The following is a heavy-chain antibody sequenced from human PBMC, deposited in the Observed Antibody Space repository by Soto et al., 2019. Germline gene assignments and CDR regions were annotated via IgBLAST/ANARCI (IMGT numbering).Heavy chain of an antibody. D-gene: IGHD3-3*01. J-gene: IGHJ6*02. CDR2: ISAYNGNT. CDR1: GYTFTSYG. V-gene: IGHV1-18*01. CDR3: ARCGVLESLSPGFDV. Sequence: ASVKVSCKASGYTFTSYGISWVRQAPGQGLEWMGWISAYNGNTNYAQKLQGRVTMTTDTSTSTAYMELRSLRSDDTAVYSCARCGVLESLSPGFDVWGQGTTVTVSS.